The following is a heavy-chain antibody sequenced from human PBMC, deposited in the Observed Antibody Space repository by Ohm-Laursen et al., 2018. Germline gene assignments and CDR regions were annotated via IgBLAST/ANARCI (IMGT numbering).Heavy chain of an antibody. Sequence: ASVKVSCKASGGTFSSYAISWVRQAPGQGLEWMGGIIPIFGTANYVQKLQGRVTMTTDPSTSTAYMELRSLRSDDTAVYYCYNSGDDYYGMDVWGQGTTVTVSS. J-gene: IGHJ6*02. CDR1: GGTFSSYA. CDR2: IIPIFGTA. D-gene: IGHD5-12*01. CDR3: YNSGDDYYGMDV. V-gene: IGHV1-69*05.